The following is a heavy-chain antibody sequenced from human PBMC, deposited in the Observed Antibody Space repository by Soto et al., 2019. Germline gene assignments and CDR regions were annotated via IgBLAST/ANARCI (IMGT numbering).Heavy chain of an antibody. CDR1: GFTFSSYA. CDR2: ISYDGSNK. D-gene: IGHD2-8*01. CDR3: AGPVYAVVDY. V-gene: IGHV3-30-3*01. J-gene: IGHJ4*02. Sequence: PGGSLRLSCAASGFTFSSYAMHWVRQAPGKGLEWVAVISYDGSNKYYADSVKGRFTISRDNSKNTLYLQMNSLRAEDTAVYYCAGPVYAVVDYWGQGTLVTVSS.